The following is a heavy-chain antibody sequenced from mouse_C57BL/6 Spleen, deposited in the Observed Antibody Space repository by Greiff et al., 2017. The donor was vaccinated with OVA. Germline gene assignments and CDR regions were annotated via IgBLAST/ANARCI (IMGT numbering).Heavy chain of an antibody. D-gene: IGHD2-1*01. CDR1: GFTFSDYY. J-gene: IGHJ2*01. V-gene: IGHV5-16*01. CDR3: ARAHYYGNLFDY. CDR2: INYDGSST. Sequence: EVKLMESEGGLVQPGSSMKLSCTASGFTFSDYYMAWVRQVPEKGLEWVANINYDGSSTYYLDSLKSRFIISRDNAKNILYLQMSSLKSEDTATYYCARAHYYGNLFDYWGQGTTLTVSS.